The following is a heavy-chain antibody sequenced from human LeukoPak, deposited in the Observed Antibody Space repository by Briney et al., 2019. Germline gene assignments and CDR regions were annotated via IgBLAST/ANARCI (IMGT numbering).Heavy chain of an antibody. Sequence: SQTLSLTCAISGDSFSTNSATWTWLRQSPSRGLEWLGRTYYRSKWYNDYAVSVRGRITVNPDTSKNQFSLHLNSVTPEDTAVYYCARRLTQYDCFDPWGQGILVTVSS. CDR2: TYYRSKWYN. CDR3: ARRLTQYDCFDP. D-gene: IGHD2-2*01. CDR1: GDSFSTNSAT. J-gene: IGHJ5*02. V-gene: IGHV6-1*01.